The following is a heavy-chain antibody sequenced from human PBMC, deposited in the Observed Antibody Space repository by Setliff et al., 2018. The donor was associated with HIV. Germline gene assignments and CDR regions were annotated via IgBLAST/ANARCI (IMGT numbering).Heavy chain of an antibody. CDR1: GSFINSDY. CDR2: IYHSATT. Sequence: PSETLSLTCTVSGSFINSDYWGWIRQPPGKGLEWIGSIYHSATTYYNPSLWGRVTISIDTSKNQFSLKLSSVTAADTAVYYCARGSYYYYNMDVWGKGTTVTVSS. V-gene: IGHV4-38-2*02. J-gene: IGHJ6*04. CDR3: ARGSYYYYNMDV.